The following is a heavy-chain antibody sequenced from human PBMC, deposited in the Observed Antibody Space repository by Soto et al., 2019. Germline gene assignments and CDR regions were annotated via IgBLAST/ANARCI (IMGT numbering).Heavy chain of an antibody. V-gene: IGHV4-39*01. CDR1: GGSIISTFNY. J-gene: IGHJ5*02. CDR2: IHYSGET. CDR3: ARRPDFRDHGWFDP. Sequence: PSGALSLICTVSGGSIISTFNYWVWLRQRPGRGLEWIANIHYSGETHYSPSLKSRVAISVDTSKSRFSLTLDSVTAADTAVYYCARRPDFRDHGWFDPWGQGILVPVYS. D-gene: IGHD4-17*01.